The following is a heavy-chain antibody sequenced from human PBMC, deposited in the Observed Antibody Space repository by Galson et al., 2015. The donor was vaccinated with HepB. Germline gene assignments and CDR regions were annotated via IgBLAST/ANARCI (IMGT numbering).Heavy chain of an antibody. J-gene: IGHJ3*02. CDR1: GFTLTSSA. Sequence: SVKVSCKASGFTLTSSAMQWVRQARGQRLEWIGWIVVGSGNTNYAQKFQERVTITRDMSTSTDYMELSSLRSEDTAVYYCAAVKVRGVIINDAFDIWGQGAMVTVSS. D-gene: IGHD3-10*01. V-gene: IGHV1-58*02. CDR3: AAVKVRGVIINDAFDI. CDR2: IVVGSGNT.